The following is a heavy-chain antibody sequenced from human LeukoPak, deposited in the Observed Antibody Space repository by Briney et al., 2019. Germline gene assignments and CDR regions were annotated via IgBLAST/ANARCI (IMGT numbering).Heavy chain of an antibody. CDR3: HGGYAYALENVDY. V-gene: IGHV3-23*01. Sequence: GGSLRLSCAASGLVFSNYAMSWVRLSPGKGLEWIAAITRSGDTTHYADSVKGRFTISRDNAKNTVYLHMTGLTVEDSGVYYCHGGYAYALENVDYWGQGTLVTVSS. D-gene: IGHD3-16*01. J-gene: IGHJ4*02. CDR2: ITRSGDTT. CDR1: GLVFSNYA.